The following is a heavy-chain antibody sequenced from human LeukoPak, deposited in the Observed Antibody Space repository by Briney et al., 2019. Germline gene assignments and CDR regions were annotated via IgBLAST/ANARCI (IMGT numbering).Heavy chain of an antibody. CDR1: GGSIRSYY. V-gene: IGHV4-59*01. Sequence: PSETLSLTCTVSGGSIRSYYWSWIRQPPGKGLEWIGYIYYSGSTNYNPSLKSRVTISVDTSKNQFSLKLSSVTAADTAVYYCAREGAAAEGLDYWGQGTLVTVSS. D-gene: IGHD6-13*01. CDR2: IYYSGST. CDR3: AREGAAAEGLDY. J-gene: IGHJ4*02.